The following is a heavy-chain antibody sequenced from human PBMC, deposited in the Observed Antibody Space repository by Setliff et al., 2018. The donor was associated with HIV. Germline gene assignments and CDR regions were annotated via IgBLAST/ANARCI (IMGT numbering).Heavy chain of an antibody. CDR1: GYSISSSNW. D-gene: IGHD3-22*01. CDR2: IYHNGNT. V-gene: IGHV4-28*06. Sequence: SETLSLTCAVSGYSISSSNWWAWFRQPPGKGLEGIGYIYHNGNTNYNPSLRSRVTMSIDTSKNQFFLKLSSVTALDTATYYCARMGNSYDSSGSYDYFDYWGQGTLVTVSS. J-gene: IGHJ4*02. CDR3: ARMGNSYDSSGSYDYFDY.